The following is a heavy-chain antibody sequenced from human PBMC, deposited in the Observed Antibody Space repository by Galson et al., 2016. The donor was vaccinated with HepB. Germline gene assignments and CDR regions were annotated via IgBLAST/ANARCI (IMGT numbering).Heavy chain of an antibody. V-gene: IGHV1-3*04. CDR2: INTGNSNT. D-gene: IGHD3-16*01. Sequence: SVKVSCKASGNTFSNYTLHWVRQAPGHRPEWMGWINTGNSNTKYSQMFQGRLTFTRDTSASTTYMELSSLSSEDTAVFYCAFLRFRGIRYYTTMDVWGQGTTVTVSS. CDR3: AFLRFRGIRYYTTMDV. CDR1: GNTFSNYT. J-gene: IGHJ6*02.